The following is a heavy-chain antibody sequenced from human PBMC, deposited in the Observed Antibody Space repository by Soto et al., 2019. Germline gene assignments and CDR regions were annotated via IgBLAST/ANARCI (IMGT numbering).Heavy chain of an antibody. CDR1: GGSISSYY. CDR2: IYYSGST. J-gene: IGHJ4*02. Sequence: PSETLSLTCTVSGGSISSYYWSWIRQPPGEGLEWIGYIYYSGSTNYNPSLKSRVTISVDTSKNQFSLKLSSVTAADTAVYYCARQYSSSYDYWGQGTLVTVSS. D-gene: IGHD6-6*01. CDR3: ARQYSSSYDY. V-gene: IGHV4-59*01.